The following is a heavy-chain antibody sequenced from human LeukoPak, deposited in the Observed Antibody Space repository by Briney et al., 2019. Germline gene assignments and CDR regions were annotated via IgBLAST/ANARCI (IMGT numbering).Heavy chain of an antibody. CDR2: ISSSGGST. Sequence: GGSLRLSCAASGFTFSSYAMSWVRQAPGKGLEWVSAISSSGGSTYYADSVKGRFTISRDNSKNTLYLQMNSLRAEDTAVYYCAKDHVTMVRGVINDYFDYWGQGTLVTVSS. J-gene: IGHJ4*02. CDR1: GFTFSSYA. V-gene: IGHV3-23*01. D-gene: IGHD3-10*01. CDR3: AKDHVTMVRGVINDYFDY.